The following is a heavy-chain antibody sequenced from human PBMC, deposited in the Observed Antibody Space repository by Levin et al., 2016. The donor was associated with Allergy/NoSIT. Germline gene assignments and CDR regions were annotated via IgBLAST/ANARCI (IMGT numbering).Heavy chain of an antibody. V-gene: IGHV3-33*01. Sequence: GGSLRLSCAASGFSFSDYGMHWVRQAPGKGLEWVAVIWHDGSNKNYADSVRGRFTTSRDNSKNTLYLQMNSLRAEDTAVYYCASYHGSGSGYYWGQGTLVTVSS. CDR2: IWHDGSNK. CDR3: ASYHGSGSGYY. CDR1: GFSFSDYG. D-gene: IGHD3-10*01. J-gene: IGHJ4*02.